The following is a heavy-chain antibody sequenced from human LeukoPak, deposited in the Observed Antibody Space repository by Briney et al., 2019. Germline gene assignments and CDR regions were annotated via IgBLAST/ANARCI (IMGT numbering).Heavy chain of an antibody. CDR1: GFTFPNYV. CDR2: ISDNGGNT. Sequence: PGGSLRLSCAASGFTFPNYVMSWVRQAPGKGLEWVSSISDNGGNTYYADSVKGRFTISRDHSKNTLYLQMNSLRVEDAAVYYCANEYSKGDVWGQGTMVTVSS. CDR3: ANEYSKGDV. V-gene: IGHV3-23*01. J-gene: IGHJ3*01. D-gene: IGHD1-26*01.